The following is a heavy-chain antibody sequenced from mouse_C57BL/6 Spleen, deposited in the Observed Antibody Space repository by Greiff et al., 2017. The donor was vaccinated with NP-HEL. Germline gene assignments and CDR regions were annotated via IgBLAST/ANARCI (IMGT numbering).Heavy chain of an antibody. CDR1: GYTFTSYW. CDR3: ARGAMVTTPFFAY. V-gene: IGHV1-72*01. J-gene: IGHJ3*01. CDR2: IDPNSGGT. Sequence: VQLQESGAELVKPGASVKLSCKASGYTFTSYWMHWVKQRPGRGLEWIGRIDPNSGGTKYNEKFKSKATLTVDKPSSTAYMQLSSLTSEDSAVYYCARGAMVTTPFFAYWGQGTLVTVSA. D-gene: IGHD2-2*01.